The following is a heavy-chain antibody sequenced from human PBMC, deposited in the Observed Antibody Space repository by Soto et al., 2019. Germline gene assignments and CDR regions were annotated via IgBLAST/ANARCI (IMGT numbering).Heavy chain of an antibody. Sequence: SETLSLTCAVYGGSFSGYYWSWIRQPPGKGLEWIGEINHSGSTNYNPSLKSRVTISVDTSKNQFSLKLSSVTAADTAVYYCASGSGRYYYGMDVWGQGTTVTVSS. V-gene: IGHV4-34*01. CDR1: GGSFSGYY. J-gene: IGHJ6*02. D-gene: IGHD3-10*01. CDR2: INHSGST. CDR3: ASGSGRYYYGMDV.